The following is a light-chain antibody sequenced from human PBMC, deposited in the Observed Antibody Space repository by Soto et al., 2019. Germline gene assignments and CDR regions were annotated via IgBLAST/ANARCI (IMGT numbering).Light chain of an antibody. CDR3: CSYSTRGTLVL. CDR2: EVS. J-gene: IGLJ3*02. V-gene: IGLV2-14*01. Sequence: QSALPQPASVSGSPGQTIIMSCTGTTSDIGGSTSVSWYQQHPDKAPKLILFEVSHRPSKIPDRFSGSKSGNTASMTISGLQAEDESVPYFCSYSTRGTLVLFGGGTKLTVL. CDR1: TSDIGGSTS.